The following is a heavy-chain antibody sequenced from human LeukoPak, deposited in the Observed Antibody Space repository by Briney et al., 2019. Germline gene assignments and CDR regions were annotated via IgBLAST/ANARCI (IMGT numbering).Heavy chain of an antibody. Sequence: GGSLRLSCAASGFTFSSYAMSWVRQAPGKGLEWVSAISGSGGSTYYADSVKGRFTISRDNSKNTLYLQMNSLRAEDTAVYYCAKPLWEDGFYYYGMDVWGQGTTVTVSS. V-gene: IGHV3-23*01. D-gene: IGHD1-26*01. CDR3: AKPLWEDGFYYYGMDV. CDR2: ISGSGGST. CDR1: GFTFSSYA. J-gene: IGHJ6*02.